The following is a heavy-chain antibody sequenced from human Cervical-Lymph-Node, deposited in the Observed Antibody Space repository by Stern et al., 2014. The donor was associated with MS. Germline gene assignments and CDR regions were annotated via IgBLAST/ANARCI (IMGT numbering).Heavy chain of an antibody. CDR1: GGSFSGYY. J-gene: IGHJ4*02. V-gene: IGHV4-34*01. Sequence: QVQLQQWGAGLLKPSETLSLTCAVYGGSFSGYYWSWIRQPPGKGLEWIGEINHSGSTNYNPSLKSRVTISVDTSKNQFSLKLSSVTAADTAVYYCAMKRLLVSDYWGQGTLVTVSS. D-gene: IGHD6-13*01. CDR2: INHSGST. CDR3: AMKRLLVSDY.